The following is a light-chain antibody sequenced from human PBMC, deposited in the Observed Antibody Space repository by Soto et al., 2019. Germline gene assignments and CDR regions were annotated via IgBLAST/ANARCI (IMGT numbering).Light chain of an antibody. CDR2: GAS. V-gene: IGKV3-20*01. Sequence: EIVLTQSPGTLSLSPGERATLSCRASQSVTSDYLAWYQQKPGQAPRPLIHGASNRATGIPDRFSGSGSGTDFTLNISRLEPEDFAVYYCQHYGYSLFTFGPGTKVDIK. CDR3: QHYGYSLFT. CDR1: QSVTSDY. J-gene: IGKJ3*01.